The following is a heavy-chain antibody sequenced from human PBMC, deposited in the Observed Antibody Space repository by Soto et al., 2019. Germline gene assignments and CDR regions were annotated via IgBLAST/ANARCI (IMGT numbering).Heavy chain of an antibody. J-gene: IGHJ6*02. CDR2: IIPIFGTA. D-gene: IGHD2-15*01. CDR3: ASLVEELLTPFYYCGMDV. CDR1: GGTFSSYA. Sequence: QVQLVQSGAEVKKPGSSVKVSCKASGGTFSSYAISWVRQAPGQGLEWMGGIIPIFGTANYAQKFQGRVTMTADXXTXPAXMELSSLRSEDTAVYYCASLVEELLTPFYYCGMDVWGQGTTVTVSS. V-gene: IGHV1-69*12.